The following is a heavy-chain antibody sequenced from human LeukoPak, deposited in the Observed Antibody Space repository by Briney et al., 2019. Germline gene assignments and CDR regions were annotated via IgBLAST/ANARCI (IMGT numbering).Heavy chain of an antibody. CDR2: ISAYNGKT. CDR3: ARASSSDPPYYSYYYMDV. J-gene: IGHJ6*03. V-gene: IGHV1-18*01. CDR1: GYTVTSYG. D-gene: IGHD6-19*01. Sequence: ASVKVSCKASGYTVTSYGISWVRQARGQGVEGMGWISAYNGKTNNAQKLQGRVSMTTDTSTSTAYMEMRRRREDDTAVYYCARASSSDPPYYSYYYMDVWGKGTPVTVSS.